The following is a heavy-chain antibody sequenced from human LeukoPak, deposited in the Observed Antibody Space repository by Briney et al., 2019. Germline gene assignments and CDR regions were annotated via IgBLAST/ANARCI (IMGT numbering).Heavy chain of an antibody. Sequence: GGSLRLSCAASGFTVSSNYMSWVRQAPGKGPEWVSVIYSGGSTYYADSVKGRFTISRDNSKNTLYLQMNSLRAEDTAVYYCARNDYGDYYLDYWGQGTLVTVSS. J-gene: IGHJ4*02. D-gene: IGHD4-17*01. CDR1: GFTVSSNY. V-gene: IGHV3-66*01. CDR2: IYSGGST. CDR3: ARNDYGDYYLDY.